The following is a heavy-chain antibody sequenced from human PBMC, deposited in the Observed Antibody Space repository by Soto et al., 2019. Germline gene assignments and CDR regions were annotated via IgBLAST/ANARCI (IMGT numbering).Heavy chain of an antibody. CDR3: ARVYGDHGGDFDY. CDR2: ISDYNGNT. V-gene: IGHV1-18*01. J-gene: IGHJ4*01. D-gene: IGHD4-17*01. Sequence: QVQLVQSGAEVKKPGASVKVSFKASGYTFTSYGISWVRQAPGQGLEGIGWISDYNGNTNYAQKLQGRVTITTDTSTRIAYMELRSLRSDYTAMYYCARVYGDHGGDFDYWSQGTLVTVTS. CDR1: GYTFTSYG.